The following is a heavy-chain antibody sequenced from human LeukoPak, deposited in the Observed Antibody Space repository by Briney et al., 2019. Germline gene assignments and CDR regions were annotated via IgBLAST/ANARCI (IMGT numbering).Heavy chain of an antibody. J-gene: IGHJ6*03. Sequence: PGGSLRLSCTASGFSFSDYYMSWIRQAPGKGLEWISYISSSGYTIYYADSVRGRFCISRNNAQNSLSLHMNSLRAEDTAVSYCARDKSYDFWSGYYGAYFYYMDVWGKGTTVTVSS. CDR3: ARDKSYDFWSGYYGAYFYYMDV. CDR2: ISSSGYTI. CDR1: GFSFSDYY. D-gene: IGHD3-3*01. V-gene: IGHV3-11*01.